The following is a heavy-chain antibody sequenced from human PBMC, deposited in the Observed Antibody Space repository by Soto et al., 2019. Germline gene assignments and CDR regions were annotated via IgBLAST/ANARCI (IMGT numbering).Heavy chain of an antibody. CDR2: VSGSGDIT. Sequence: EVQLLGSGGGLVQPGGSLRLSCAASGFTLSSYAMSWVRQAPGKGLEWVAAVSGSGDITYYADSVKGRFTISRDNSKNTLYLQMNSLRAEDTAVYYCAEERYDFWSGYSYYFDSWGQGTLVTVSS. J-gene: IGHJ4*02. CDR3: AEERYDFWSGYSYYFDS. V-gene: IGHV3-23*01. CDR1: GFTLSSYA. D-gene: IGHD3-3*01.